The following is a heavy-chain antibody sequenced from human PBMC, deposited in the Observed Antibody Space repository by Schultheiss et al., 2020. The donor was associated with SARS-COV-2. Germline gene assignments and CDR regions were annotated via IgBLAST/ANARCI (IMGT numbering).Heavy chain of an antibody. J-gene: IGHJ2*01. CDR2: IYTSGST. CDR3: ARDRLVLSFDL. V-gene: IGHV4-39*07. Sequence: SETLSLTCTVSGGSISSGGYYWSWIRQHPGKGLEWIGRIYTSGSTYYNPSLKSRVTISVDRSKNQFSLKLSSVTAADTAVYYCARDRLVLSFDLWGRGTLVTVSS. CDR1: GGSISSGGYY. D-gene: IGHD3-22*01.